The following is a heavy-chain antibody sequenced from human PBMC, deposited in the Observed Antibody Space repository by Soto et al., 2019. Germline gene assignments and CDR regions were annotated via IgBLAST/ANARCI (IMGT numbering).Heavy chain of an antibody. V-gene: IGHV4-4*07. CDR2: IYTSGST. CDR3: ARGGLGELSFGADYYYDGMDV. Sequence: QVQLQESGPGLVKPSETLSLTCTVSGGSISSYYWSWIRQPAGKGLEWIGRIYTSGSTNYNPSLKSRVTMSVGTAKNQVALKLSSVTAADTAVYYCARGGLGELSFGADYYYDGMDVWGQGTTVTVSS. J-gene: IGHJ6*02. CDR1: GGSISSYY. D-gene: IGHD3-16*02.